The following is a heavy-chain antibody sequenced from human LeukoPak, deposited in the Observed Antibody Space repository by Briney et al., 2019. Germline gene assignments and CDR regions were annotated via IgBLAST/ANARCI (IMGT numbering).Heavy chain of an antibody. CDR3: AKTIAVAGTSEIDY. Sequence: GGSLRLSCAASGFTFSSYAMSWVRQVPGKGLEWVSAISGSGGSTYYADSVKGRFTISRDNSKNTLYLQMNSLRAEDTAVYYCAKTIAVAGTSEIDYWGQGTLVTVSS. CDR1: GFTFSSYA. J-gene: IGHJ4*02. CDR2: ISGSGGST. V-gene: IGHV3-23*01. D-gene: IGHD6-19*01.